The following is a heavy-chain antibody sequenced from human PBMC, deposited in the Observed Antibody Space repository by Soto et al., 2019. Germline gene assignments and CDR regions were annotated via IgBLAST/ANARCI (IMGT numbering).Heavy chain of an antibody. V-gene: IGHV3-23*01. J-gene: IGHJ3*02. D-gene: IGHD4-17*01. CDR2: ITASGGKT. CDR3: AKDPNGDYVGAFDI. Sequence: EVQRLESGGGLVQPGGSLRLSCAASGFSLRNYAMSWVRQAPGKGPEWVSGITASGGKTYYADSVKGRFTISRDNSKNTLYLQMNSLRAEDTAVYFCAKDPNGDYVGAFDIWGQGTMVTVSS. CDR1: GFSLRNYA.